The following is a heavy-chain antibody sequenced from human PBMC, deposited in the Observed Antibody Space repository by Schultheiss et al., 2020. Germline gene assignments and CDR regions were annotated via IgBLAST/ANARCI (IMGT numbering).Heavy chain of an antibody. V-gene: IGHV3-30-3*01. Sequence: GGSLRLSCAASGFTFSSYAMHWVRQAPGKGLEWVAVISYDGSNKYYADSVKGRFTISRDNSKNTLYLQMNSLRAEDTAVYYCAKIFRGIAAAGVPNYWGQGTLVTVSS. J-gene: IGHJ4*02. CDR1: GFTFSSYA. CDR2: ISYDGSNK. CDR3: AKIFRGIAAAGVPNY. D-gene: IGHD6-13*01.